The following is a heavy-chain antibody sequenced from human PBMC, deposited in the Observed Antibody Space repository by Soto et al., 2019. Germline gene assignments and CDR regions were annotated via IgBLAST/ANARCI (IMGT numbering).Heavy chain of an antibody. J-gene: IGHJ4*02. CDR2: ISGGSSYT. V-gene: IGHV3-11*06. D-gene: IGHD2-21*01. CDR3: AKTIVAASGYYFDH. CDR1: GFRFGDSY. Sequence: QVHLVESGGGLVKPGGSLRLSCAASGFRFGDSYMSWIRQAPGKGLEWVSYISGGSSYTNYADSAEGRFTTSRDNAKGLMFLQMNSLRADDTAVDYCAKTIVAASGYYFDHGGQGNMVTVSS.